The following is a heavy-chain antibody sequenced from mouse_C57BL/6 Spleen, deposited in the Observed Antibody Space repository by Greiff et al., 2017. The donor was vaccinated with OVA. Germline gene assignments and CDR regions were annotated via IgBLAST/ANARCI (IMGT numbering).Heavy chain of an antibody. V-gene: IGHV1-55*01. CDR2: IYPGSGST. J-gene: IGHJ3*01. CDR3: ARERNDYDVPWFAY. CDR1: GYTFTSYW. Sequence: QVQLQQPGAELVKPGASVKMSCKASGYTFTSYWITWVKQRPGQGLEWIGDIYPGSGSTNYNEKFKSKATLTVDTSSSTAYMQLSSLTSEDSAVYYCARERNDYDVPWFAYWGQGTLVTVSA. D-gene: IGHD2-4*01.